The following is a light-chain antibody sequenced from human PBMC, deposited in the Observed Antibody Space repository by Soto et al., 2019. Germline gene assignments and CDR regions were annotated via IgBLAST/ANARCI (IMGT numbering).Light chain of an antibody. CDR2: GAS. J-gene: IGKJ5*01. CDR3: QQRSNWPPSIT. Sequence: EIVLTQSPATLSLSPGERATLSCRASQSVSSYLAWYQQKPGQAPRLLMSGASNRASGVPVRFSGSGSGTDFTLTISSLEPEDFAVYYCQQRSNWPPSITFGQGTRLEIK. V-gene: IGKV3-11*01. CDR1: QSVSSY.